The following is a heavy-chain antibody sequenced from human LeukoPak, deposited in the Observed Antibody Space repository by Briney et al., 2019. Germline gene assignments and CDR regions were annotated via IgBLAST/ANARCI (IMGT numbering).Heavy chain of an antibody. V-gene: IGHV4-31*03. Sequence: PSETLSLTCTVSGGSISSGGYYWSWIRQHPGKGLEWIGYIYYSGSTYYNPSLKSRVTISVDTSKNQFSLKLSSVTAADTAVYYCARGGYYDSSDYYYSYYFDYWGQGTLVTVSS. J-gene: IGHJ4*02. CDR3: ARGGYYDSSDYYYSYYFDY. D-gene: IGHD3-22*01. CDR1: GGSISSGGYY. CDR2: IYYSGST.